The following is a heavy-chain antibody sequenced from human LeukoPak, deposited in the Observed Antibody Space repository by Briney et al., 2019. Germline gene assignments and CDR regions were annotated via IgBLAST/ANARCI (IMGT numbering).Heavy chain of an antibody. CDR2: IKSNNDGGTT. CDR3: TPVMVEDRGF. CDR1: GFLFNKAW. V-gene: IGHV3-15*01. D-gene: IGHD2-21*01. J-gene: IGHJ4*02. Sequence: TGGSLTLPCAASGFLFNKAWMNWLRQAPGKGPEWAGRIKSNNDGGTTDYASPVEGRLIISRDDSKNTICLQMNRLIIDDTAIYYCTPVMVEDRGFWGQGTLVTVSS.